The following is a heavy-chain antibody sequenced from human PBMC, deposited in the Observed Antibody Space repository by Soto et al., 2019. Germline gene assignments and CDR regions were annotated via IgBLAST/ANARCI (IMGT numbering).Heavy chain of an antibody. CDR3: AKDHPSQLYGMDV. J-gene: IGHJ6*02. CDR2: ISGSGGST. Sequence: GGALRVSCAASGFTFSSYAMSWVRQAPGKGLEWVSAISGSGGSTYYADSVKGRFTISRDNSKNTLYLQMNSLRAEDTAVYYCAKDHPSQLYGMDVWGQGTTVTVSS. V-gene: IGHV3-23*01. D-gene: IGHD2-2*01. CDR1: GFTFSSYA.